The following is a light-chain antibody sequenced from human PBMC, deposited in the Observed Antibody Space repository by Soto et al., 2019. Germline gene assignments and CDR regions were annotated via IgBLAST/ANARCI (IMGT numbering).Light chain of an antibody. Sequence: EKVMTQSPATLSMSPGERATLSCRASQSVSSYLACYQQKPGQAPRLLIYGASTRATGIPARFSGSGSGTEFTLTISSLQSEAFAVYYCQQYNNWPSWTFGQGTKLEIK. CDR1: QSVSSY. V-gene: IGKV3-15*01. CDR3: QQYNNWPSWT. J-gene: IGKJ1*01. CDR2: GAS.